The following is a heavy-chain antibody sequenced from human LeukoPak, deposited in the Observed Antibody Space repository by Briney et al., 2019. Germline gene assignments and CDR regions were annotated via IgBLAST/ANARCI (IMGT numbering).Heavy chain of an antibody. D-gene: IGHD6-13*01. Sequence: GGSLRLSCAASGFTFSSYWMHWVRQAPGKGLVWVSRINSDGSSTSYADSVKGRFTISRDNSKNTLYLQMNSLRAEDTAVYYCARNKFYSSSYFDYWGQGTLVTVSS. CDR3: ARNKFYSSSYFDY. J-gene: IGHJ4*02. CDR1: GFTFSSYW. CDR2: INSDGSST. V-gene: IGHV3-74*01.